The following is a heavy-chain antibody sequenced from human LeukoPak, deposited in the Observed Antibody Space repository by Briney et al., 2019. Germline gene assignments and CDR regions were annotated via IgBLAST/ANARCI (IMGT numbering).Heavy chain of an antibody. J-gene: IGHJ4*02. CDR2: IYYSGST. Sequence: SETLSLTCTVSGGSFSSPSYYWGWIRQPPGKGLECIGAIYYSGSTYYNPSLKSRATISIDTSKKQFSLKLSSVTAADTAVYYCARHRMHGGYYFDYWGQGTLVTVSS. V-gene: IGHV4-39*01. D-gene: IGHD3-10*01. CDR3: ARHRMHGGYYFDY. CDR1: GGSFSSPSYY.